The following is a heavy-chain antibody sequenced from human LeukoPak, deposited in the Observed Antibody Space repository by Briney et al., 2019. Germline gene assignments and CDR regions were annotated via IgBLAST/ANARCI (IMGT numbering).Heavy chain of an antibody. CDR3: ARVGLSSGYYFAFDY. Sequence: GASVTVSCKASGYTFTSCYMHWVRQAPGQGLEWMGIINPSGGSTSYAQKFQGRVTMTRDTSTSTVYMELSSLRSEDTAVYYCARVGLSSGYYFAFDYWGQGTLVTVSS. CDR2: INPSGGST. D-gene: IGHD3-22*01. CDR1: GYTFTSCY. V-gene: IGHV1-46*01. J-gene: IGHJ4*02.